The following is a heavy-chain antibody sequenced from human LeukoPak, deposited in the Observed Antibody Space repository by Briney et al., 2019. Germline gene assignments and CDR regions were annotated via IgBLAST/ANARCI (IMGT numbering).Heavy chain of an antibody. CDR2: IYYSGST. Sequence: SETLSLTCTVSGGSVSGTSFYWSWIRQPPGKGLEWIGYIYYSGSTTYSPSLKSRVTISVDTSKNQFSPKLSSVTAADTAVYFCARYSTSWYTFDYWGQGTLVTVSS. CDR1: GGSVSGTSFY. CDR3: ARYSTSWYTFDY. D-gene: IGHD6-13*01. J-gene: IGHJ4*02. V-gene: IGHV4-61*01.